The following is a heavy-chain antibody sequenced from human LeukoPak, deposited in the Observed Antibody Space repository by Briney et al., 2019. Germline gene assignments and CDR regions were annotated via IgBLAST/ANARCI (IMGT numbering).Heavy chain of an antibody. J-gene: IGHJ2*01. V-gene: IGHV4-38-2*02. D-gene: IGHD5-18*01. CDR1: GYSISSGYY. CDR2: IYHSGST. Sequence: SETLSLTCTVSGYSISSGYYWGWIRQPPGKGLEWIGSIYHSGSTYYNPSLKSRVTISVDTSKNQFSLKLSSVTAADTAVYYCARGDGYSYYWYFDLWGRGTLVTVSS. CDR3: ARGDGYSYYWYFDL.